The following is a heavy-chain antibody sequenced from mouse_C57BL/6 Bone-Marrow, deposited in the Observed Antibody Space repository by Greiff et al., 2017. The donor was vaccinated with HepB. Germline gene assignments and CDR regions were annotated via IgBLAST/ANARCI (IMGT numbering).Heavy chain of an antibody. CDR1: GYAFSSSW. CDR3: ARTQITTVVAPFAY. CDR2: IYPGDGDT. Sequence: QVQLQQSGPELVKPGASVKISCKASGYAFSSSWMNWVKQRPGKGLEWIGRIYPGDGDTNYNGKFKGKATLTADKSSSTAYMQLSSLTSEDSAVYFCARTQITTVVAPFAYWGQGTLVTVSA. V-gene: IGHV1-82*01. J-gene: IGHJ3*01. D-gene: IGHD1-1*01.